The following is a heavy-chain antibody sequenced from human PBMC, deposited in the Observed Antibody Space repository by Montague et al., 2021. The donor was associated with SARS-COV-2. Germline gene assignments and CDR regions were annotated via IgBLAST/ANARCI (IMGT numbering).Heavy chain of an antibody. CDR2: VCYSGST. CDR3: ARLPYDNSYGMDV. CDR1: GGSVSTYY. V-gene: IGHV4-59*02. Sequence: SETLSLTCTVSGGSVSTYYCNWIRQFPGEGLEWIGNVCYSGSTNXNPSLQSRVHISVDRSKIQFSLKLNSVTAADTAIYYCARLPYDNSYGMDVWGQGTTVTVSS. D-gene: IGHD3-9*01. J-gene: IGHJ6*02.